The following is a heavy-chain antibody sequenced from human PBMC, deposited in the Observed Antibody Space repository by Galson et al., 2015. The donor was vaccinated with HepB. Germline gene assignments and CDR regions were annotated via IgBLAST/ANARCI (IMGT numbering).Heavy chain of an antibody. Sequence: LSLTCTVSGGSVSSGGYYWSWIRQHPGKGLEWIGFIYYSGSTYYNPSLKSRVIISVDTSKNLFSLHLSSVTAADTAVYYCARVVVVPATIHWYFDLWGRGTLVTVSS. CDR1: GGSVSSGGYY. J-gene: IGHJ2*01. CDR2: IYYSGST. D-gene: IGHD2-2*02. CDR3: ARVVVVPATIHWYFDL. V-gene: IGHV4-31*03.